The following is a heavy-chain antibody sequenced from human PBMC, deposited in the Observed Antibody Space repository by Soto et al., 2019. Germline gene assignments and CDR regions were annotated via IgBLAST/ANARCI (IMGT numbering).Heavy chain of an antibody. V-gene: IGHV4-4*07. CDR2: IYATGTT. CDR1: GYSISSGYY. D-gene: IGHD1-1*01. CDR3: VRDGTKTLRDWFDP. Sequence: PSETLSLTCAVSGYSISSGYYWRWIRKSAGKGLEWIGRIYATGTTDYNPSLKSRVMMSVDTSKKQFSLKLRSVTAADTAVYYCVRDGTKTLRDWFDPWGQGISVTVSS. J-gene: IGHJ5*02.